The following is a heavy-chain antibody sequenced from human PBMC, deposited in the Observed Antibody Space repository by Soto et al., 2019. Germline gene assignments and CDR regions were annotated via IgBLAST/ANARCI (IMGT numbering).Heavy chain of an antibody. Sequence: PSETLSLTCTVSGGSISSSSYYWGWIRQPPGKGLEWIGNIYHSGSTYYNPSLKSRVTISVDKSKNQFSLKLSSVTAADTAVYYCARGFWGTDQRAFDIWGQGTMVTVSS. J-gene: IGHJ3*02. CDR3: ARGFWGTDQRAFDI. CDR1: GGSISSSSYY. V-gene: IGHV4-39*07. CDR2: IYHSGST. D-gene: IGHD3-16*01.